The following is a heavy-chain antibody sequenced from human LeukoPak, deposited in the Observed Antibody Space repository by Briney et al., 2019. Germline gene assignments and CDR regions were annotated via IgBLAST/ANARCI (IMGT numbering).Heavy chain of an antibody. D-gene: IGHD1-1*01. V-gene: IGHV3-53*01. Sequence: GGSLRLSCAASGFTVSSNYMSWVRQAPGKGLEWVSVIYSGGSTYYADSVKGRSTISRDNSENTLFLQMNSLTAEDTAVYFCARYKSAFDIWGQGTMVTVSS. CDR2: IYSGGST. CDR1: GFTVSSNY. CDR3: ARYKSAFDI. J-gene: IGHJ3*02.